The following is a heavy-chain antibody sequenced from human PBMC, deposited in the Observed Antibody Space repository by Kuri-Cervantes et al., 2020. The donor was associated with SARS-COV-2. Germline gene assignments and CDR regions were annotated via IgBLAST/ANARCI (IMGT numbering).Heavy chain of an antibody. V-gene: IGHV3-23*01. Sequence: GESLKISCAASGFTFSSYAMSWVRQVPGKGLEWVSAISGSGGSTYYADSVKGRFTISRDNSKNTLYLQMNSLRAEDTAVYYCAKAVRRIAAARYDFDYWGQGTLVTVSS. CDR3: AKAVRRIAAARYDFDY. J-gene: IGHJ4*02. D-gene: IGHD6-13*01. CDR2: ISGSGGST. CDR1: GFTFSSYA.